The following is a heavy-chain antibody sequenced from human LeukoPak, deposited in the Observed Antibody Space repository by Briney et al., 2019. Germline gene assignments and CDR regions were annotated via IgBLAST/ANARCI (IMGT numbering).Heavy chain of an antibody. J-gene: IGHJ4*02. CDR1: GFTVSSNY. Sequence: GGSLRLSCAASGFTVSSNYVSWVRQAPGKGLECVLVSYSGGSTYYADSVKGRFTISRDNSKNTLYLQMNSLRAEDTALYYCANEVRPNDYWGQGTLVTVSS. V-gene: IGHV3-66*01. CDR2: SYSGGST. D-gene: IGHD1-1*01. CDR3: ANEVRPNDY.